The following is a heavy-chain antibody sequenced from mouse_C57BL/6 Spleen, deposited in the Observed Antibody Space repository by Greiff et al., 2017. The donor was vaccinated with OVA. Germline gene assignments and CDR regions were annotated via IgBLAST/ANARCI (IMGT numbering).Heavy chain of an antibody. CDR2: ISYDGSN. J-gene: IGHJ2*01. CDR3: ARDGYYGYH. Sequence: EVKVEESGPGLVKPSQSLSLTCSVTGYSITSGYYWNWIRQFPGNKLEWMGYISYDGSNNYNPSLKNRISITRDTSKNQFFLKLNSVTTEDTATYYCARDGYYGYHWGQGTTLTVSS. V-gene: IGHV3-6*01. D-gene: IGHD2-2*01. CDR1: GYSITSGYY.